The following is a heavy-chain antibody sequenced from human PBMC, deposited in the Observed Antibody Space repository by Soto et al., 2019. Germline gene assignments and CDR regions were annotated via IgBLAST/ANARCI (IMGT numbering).Heavy chain of an antibody. Sequence: PSETLSLTCAVYGGSFSGYYWSWISQPPGKGLEWIGEINHSGSTNYNPSLKSRVTISVDTSKNQFSLKLSSVTAADTAVCYCAGRPFGETVNWFDPWGQGTLVTVSS. J-gene: IGHJ5*02. V-gene: IGHV4-34*01. CDR2: INHSGST. CDR3: AGRPFGETVNWFDP. CDR1: GGSFSGYY. D-gene: IGHD3-10*01.